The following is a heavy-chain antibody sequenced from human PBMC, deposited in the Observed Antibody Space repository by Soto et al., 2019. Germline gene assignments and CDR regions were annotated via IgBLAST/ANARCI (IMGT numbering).Heavy chain of an antibody. J-gene: IGHJ4*02. V-gene: IGHV3-30-3*01. Sequence: LRLSCAASGFTFSSYAMHWVRQAPGKGLEWVAVISYDGSNKYYADSVKGRFTISRDNSKNTLYLQMNSLRAEDTAVYYCAREGRGASRLYFDYWGQGTLVTVSS. CDR1: GFTFSSYA. D-gene: IGHD1-26*01. CDR3: AREGRGASRLYFDY. CDR2: ISYDGSNK.